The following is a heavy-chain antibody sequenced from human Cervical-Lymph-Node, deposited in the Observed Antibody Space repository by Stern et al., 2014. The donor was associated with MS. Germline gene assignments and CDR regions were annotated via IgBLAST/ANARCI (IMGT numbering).Heavy chain of an antibody. J-gene: IGHJ5*02. CDR3: ARSREQLVPSWFDP. CDR1: GYNFPTYW. CDR2: IYPGDSDT. D-gene: IGHD1/OR15-1a*01. Sequence: MQLVQSGAEVKKSGESLRISCQGSGYNFPTYWIGWLRQMPGKGLELIGIIYPGDSDTRYSPSFEGQVTISADKAISTAYLQWNSLKASDTAMYYCARSREQLVPSWFDPWGQGTLVTVSS. V-gene: IGHV5-51*01.